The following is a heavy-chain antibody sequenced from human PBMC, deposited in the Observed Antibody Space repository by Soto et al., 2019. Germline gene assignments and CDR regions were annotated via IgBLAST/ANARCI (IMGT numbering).Heavy chain of an antibody. J-gene: IGHJ6*02. CDR3: AKRGDSYYYGINV. D-gene: IGHD3-16*01. CDR1: GFTFYSYA. V-gene: IGHV3-23*01. CDR2: ISARSDNT. Sequence: EVQLLASGGGLVQPGGSLRLSCAASGFTFYSYAMDWVRQAPGKGLEWVSSISARSDNTYYADSVKGRFTISRDHSKRTLYLQVHSLRAEDTASYCCAKRGDSYYYGINVWGQGTTVTVSS.